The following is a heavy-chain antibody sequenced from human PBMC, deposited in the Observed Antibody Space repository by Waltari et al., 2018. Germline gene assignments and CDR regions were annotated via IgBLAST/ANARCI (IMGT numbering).Heavy chain of an antibody. CDR2: IKSKTDGGTT. CDR1: GFTFSNAW. Sequence: EVQLVESGGGLVKPGGSLRLSCAASGFTFSNAWMSWVRQAPGKGLEWVGRIKSKTDGGTTDYAAAVKRRFTISRSDSKNTLYVQMNSLKTEDTAVYYCTAYVDPWWERPGDYWGQGTLVTVSS. CDR3: TAYVDPWWERPGDY. J-gene: IGHJ4*02. V-gene: IGHV3-15*01. D-gene: IGHD1-26*01.